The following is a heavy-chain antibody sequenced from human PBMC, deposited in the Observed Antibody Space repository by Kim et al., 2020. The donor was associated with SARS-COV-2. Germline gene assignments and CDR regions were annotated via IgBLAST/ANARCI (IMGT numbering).Heavy chain of an antibody. V-gene: IGHV1-8*01. CDR3: ARVRLKLDYVNIGPTNWFDP. D-gene: IGHD3-22*01. Sequence: ASVKVSCKASGYTFTNYDINWVRQATGQGLEWMGWMNPNSGNTGYAQMFQGRVSMTRNISISTAYMELNNLRSEDTAVYYCARVRLKLDYVNIGPTNWFDPWGQGTVVTVSS. CDR1: GYTFTNYD. CDR2: MNPNSGNT. J-gene: IGHJ5*02.